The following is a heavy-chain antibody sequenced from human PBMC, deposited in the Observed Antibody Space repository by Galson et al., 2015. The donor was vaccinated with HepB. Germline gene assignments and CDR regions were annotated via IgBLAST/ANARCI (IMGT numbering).Heavy chain of an antibody. Sequence: PALVKPTQTLTLTCTFSGFSLSTSGVGVGWIRQPPGKALEWLALIYWDDDKRYSPSLKSRLTITKDTSKNQVVLTMTNMDPVDTATYYCAHLHVALQLWSPFDYWGQGTLVTVSS. D-gene: IGHD5-18*01. CDR1: GFSLSTSGVG. V-gene: IGHV2-5*02. CDR2: IYWDDDK. CDR3: AHLHVALQLWSPFDY. J-gene: IGHJ4*02.